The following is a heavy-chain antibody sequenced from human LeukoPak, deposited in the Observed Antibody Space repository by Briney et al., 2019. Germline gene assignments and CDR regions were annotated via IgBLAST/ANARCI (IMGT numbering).Heavy chain of an antibody. CDR1: GFSFSNYA. J-gene: IGHJ4*02. CDR2: ISDSGSTA. CDR3: ARLWFGELVDPLDY. Sequence: GGSLRLSCGASGFSFSNYAMSWVRQAPGKGLEWVSGISDSGSTAFYADSVKGRFTSSRDNPKNTLYLQINSLRAEDTAVYYCARLWFGELVDPLDYWGQGTLVTVSS. D-gene: IGHD3-10*01. V-gene: IGHV3-23*01.